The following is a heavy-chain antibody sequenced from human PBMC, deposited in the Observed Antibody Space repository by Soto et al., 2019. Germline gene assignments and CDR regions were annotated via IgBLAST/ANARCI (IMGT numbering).Heavy chain of an antibody. V-gene: IGHV4-39*01. CDR1: GASITTTNYY. CDR3: ARLEMATTVGFDY. CDR2: IYYTGST. D-gene: IGHD5-12*01. Sequence: SETLSLTCTVSGASITTTNYYWAWIRQPPGRGLEWIGSIYYTGSTYYNPSLKSRVTKSVDTSKNQFSLRLRSLTAADTAVYYCARLEMATTVGFDYWGQGTLVTVSS. J-gene: IGHJ4*02.